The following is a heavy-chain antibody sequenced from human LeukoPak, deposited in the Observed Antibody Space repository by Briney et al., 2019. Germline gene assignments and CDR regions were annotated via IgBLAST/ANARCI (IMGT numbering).Heavy chain of an antibody. CDR1: GGSISSSSYY. D-gene: IGHD6-6*01. V-gene: IGHV4-39*07. CDR3: ARDVGARLPGY. Sequence: PLETLSLTCTVSGGSISSSSYYWGWIRQPPGKGLEWIGSIYYSGSTYYNPSLKSRVTISVDTSKNQFSLKLSSVTAADTAVYYCARDVGARLPGYWGQGILVTVSS. J-gene: IGHJ4*02. CDR2: IYYSGST.